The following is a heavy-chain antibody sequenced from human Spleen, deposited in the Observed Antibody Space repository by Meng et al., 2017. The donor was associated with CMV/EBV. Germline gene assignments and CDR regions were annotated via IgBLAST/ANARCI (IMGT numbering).Heavy chain of an antibody. V-gene: IGHV4-39*01. CDR3: ARHTLGGFDP. J-gene: IGHJ5*02. D-gene: IGHD3-16*01. Sequence: LTCIVSGGSISSNNYVWGWIRQPPGKGLEWIGTIYYSGSTYYNPSLKSRVTIFVDTSKNQFSLKLSSVTAADTAVYYCARHTLGGFDPWGQGTLVTVSS. CDR2: IYYSGST. CDR1: GGSISSNNYV.